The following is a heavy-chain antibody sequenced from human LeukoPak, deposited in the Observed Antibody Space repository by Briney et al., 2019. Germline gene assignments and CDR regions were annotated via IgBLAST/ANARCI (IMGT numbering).Heavy chain of an antibody. CDR1: GGSISSYY. CDR3: ARGGTRYYYDSSGYYPLYY. Sequence: SETLSLTCTVSGGSISSYYWSWIRQPPGKGLEWIGYIYYSGSTNYNPSLKSRVTISVDTSKNQFSLKLSSVTAADTAVYYCARGGTRYYYDSSGYYPLYYWGQGTLVTVSS. CDR2: IYYSGST. D-gene: IGHD3-22*01. J-gene: IGHJ4*02. V-gene: IGHV4-59*01.